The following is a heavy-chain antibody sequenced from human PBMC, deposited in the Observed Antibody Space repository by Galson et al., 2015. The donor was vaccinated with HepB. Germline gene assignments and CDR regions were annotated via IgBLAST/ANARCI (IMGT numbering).Heavy chain of an antibody. CDR2: IYPGDSTT. V-gene: IGHV5-51*01. Sequence: QSGAEVKKSGESLKISCKCSGYNFNTFWIGWVRQMPGKGLEYMGIIYPGDSTTKYSPSFQGQVTISADKSISTAYLQWSSLKASDTAMYYCARRGGNEFGYWGQGALVTVSS. CDR1: GYNFNTFW. D-gene: IGHD5-12*01. J-gene: IGHJ4*02. CDR3: ARRGGNEFGY.